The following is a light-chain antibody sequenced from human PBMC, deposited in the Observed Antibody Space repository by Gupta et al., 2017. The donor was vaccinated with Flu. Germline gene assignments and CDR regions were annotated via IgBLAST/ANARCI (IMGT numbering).Light chain of an antibody. CDR2: DTS. J-gene: IGLJ3*02. V-gene: IGLV7-46*01. CDR1: TGAVTRGHF. Sequence: QAVVTQEPSLTVSPGGTVTLPCDSNTGAVTRGHFPFWFQQKPGQAPTTLIYDTSSKHSWTPARFSGSLLGGKAVLTLSGAQPEDEAEYYCLLLYSGAQDWVFGGGTRLTVL. CDR3: LLLYSGAQDWV.